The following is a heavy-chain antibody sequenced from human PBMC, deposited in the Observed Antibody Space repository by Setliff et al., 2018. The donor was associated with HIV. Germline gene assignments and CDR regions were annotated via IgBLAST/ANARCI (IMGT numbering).Heavy chain of an antibody. CDR3: ARIFGDQGYYYGMDV. D-gene: IGHD3-3*01. J-gene: IGHJ6*02. CDR2: IYYSGST. CDR1: GPYSISSGFY. V-gene: IGHV4-38-2*01. Sequence: SETLSLTCAVSGPYSISSGFYWGWIRQPPGKGLEWIGNIYYSGSTNYNPSLKSRVTISVDTSKNQFSLKLSSVIAADTAVYYCARIFGDQGYYYGMDVWGQGTTVTVSS.